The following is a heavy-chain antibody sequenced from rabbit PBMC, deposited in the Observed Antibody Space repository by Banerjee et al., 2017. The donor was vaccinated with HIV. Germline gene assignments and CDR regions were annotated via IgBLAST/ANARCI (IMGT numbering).Heavy chain of an antibody. CDR1: GFSFSSSYW. Sequence: QEQLVESGGGLVQPEGSLTLTCTASGFSFSSSYWISWVRQAPGKGLEWIACIYAGSSGSTSYASWAKGRFTISKTSSTTVTLQGASLTAADTATYFCVRTLGGSTYYTRYFNLWGQGTLVTVS. V-gene: IGHV1S45*01. CDR2: IYAGSSGST. D-gene: IGHD8-1*01. J-gene: IGHJ4*01. CDR3: VRTLGGSTYYTRYFNL.